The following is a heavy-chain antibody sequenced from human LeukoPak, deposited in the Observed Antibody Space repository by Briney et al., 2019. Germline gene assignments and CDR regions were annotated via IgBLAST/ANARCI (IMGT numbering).Heavy chain of an antibody. CDR2: IKSKTDGGTT. CDR1: GFTFSNAW. J-gene: IGHJ4*02. Sequence: GGSLRLSCAASGFTFSNAWMSWARQAPGKGLEWVGRIKSKTDGGTTDYAAPVKGRFTISRDDSKNTLYLQMNSLKTEDTAVYYCARGPFTSISKYFDYWGQGTLVTVSS. D-gene: IGHD2-2*01. V-gene: IGHV3-15*01. CDR3: ARGPFTSISKYFDY.